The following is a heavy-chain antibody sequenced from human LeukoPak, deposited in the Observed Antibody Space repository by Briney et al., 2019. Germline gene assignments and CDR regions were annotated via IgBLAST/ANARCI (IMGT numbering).Heavy chain of an antibody. V-gene: IGHV1-46*01. CDR1: GYTFTSYG. CDR3: ARERSGSYYDNPNDAFDI. J-gene: IGHJ3*02. D-gene: IGHD1-26*01. CDR2: INPSGGST. Sequence: EASVKVSCKASGYTFTSYGISWVRQAPGQGLEWMGIINPSGGSTSYAQKFQGRVTMTRDMSTSTVYMELSSLRSEDTAVYYCARERSGSYYDNPNDAFDIWGQGTMVTVSS.